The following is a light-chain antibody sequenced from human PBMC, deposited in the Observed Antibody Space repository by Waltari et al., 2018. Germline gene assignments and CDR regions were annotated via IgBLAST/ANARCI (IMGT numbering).Light chain of an antibody. J-gene: IGKJ4*01. CDR3: QQYNNWPLT. V-gene: IGKV3D-15*01. CDR2: GAS. Sequence: EIVMTQPPATLSVSPGERATISCRASQSVSSNLSWYQQKPGQAPRLLIYGASTRATGIPARFSGSGSGTEFTLTISSLQSEDFAVYYCQQYNNWPLTFGGGTKVEIK. CDR1: QSVSSN.